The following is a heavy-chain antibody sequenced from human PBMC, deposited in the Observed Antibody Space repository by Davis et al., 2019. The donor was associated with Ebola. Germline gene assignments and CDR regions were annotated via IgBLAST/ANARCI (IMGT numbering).Heavy chain of an antibody. CDR1: GFTVSSNY. CDR3: ARAMAVAEWGMDV. CDR2: IYSGGST. Sequence: GGSLRLSCAASGFTVSSNYMSWVRQAPGKGLEWVSVIYSGGSTYYADSVKGRFTIPRDNSKNTLYLQMNSLRAEDTAVYYCARAMAVAEWGMDVWGQGTTVTVSS. J-gene: IGHJ6*02. D-gene: IGHD6-19*01. V-gene: IGHV3-53*01.